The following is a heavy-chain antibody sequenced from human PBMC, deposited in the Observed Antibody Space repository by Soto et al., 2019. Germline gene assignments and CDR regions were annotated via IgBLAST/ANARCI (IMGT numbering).Heavy chain of an antibody. CDR2: ISGSGGST. Sequence: GGSLRLSCAASGFTFSSYAMSWVRQAPGKGLEWVSAISGSGGSTYYADSVKGRFTISRDNSKNTLYLQMNSLRAEDTAVYYCAKAPGVSKVTTLHYWGQGTLVTVSA. CDR3: AKAPGVSKVTTLHY. J-gene: IGHJ4*02. V-gene: IGHV3-23*01. CDR1: GFTFSSYA. D-gene: IGHD4-17*01.